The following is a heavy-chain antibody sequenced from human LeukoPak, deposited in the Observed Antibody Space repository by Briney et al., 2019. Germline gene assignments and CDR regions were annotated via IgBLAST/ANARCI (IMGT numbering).Heavy chain of an antibody. CDR2: IYYTGST. V-gene: IGHV4-59*01. CDR1: GGSISSYY. CDR3: ARPYDSRGYYYYGMAV. D-gene: IGHD3-22*01. Sequence: SETLSLTCTVSGGSISSYYWSWIRRPPGKGLEWIGYIYYTGSTQYNSSLKSRVTISVDTSKNQFSLKLISVTAADTAVYYCARPYDSRGYYYYGMAVWAHGTTVTVSS. J-gene: IGHJ6*02.